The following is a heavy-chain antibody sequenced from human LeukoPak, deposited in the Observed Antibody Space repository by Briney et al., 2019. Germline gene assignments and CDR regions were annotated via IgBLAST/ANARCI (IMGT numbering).Heavy chain of an antibody. Sequence: PGGSLRLSCAASGFTVGINYMTWVRQAPGPGLEWVSVIYGGGGTYYADSVKGRFTISRDNSKNTLYLQMNSLRAEDTAVYYCAREGGGPSGPLDYWGQGTLVTVSS. CDR3: AREGGGPSGPLDY. CDR1: GFTVGINY. D-gene: IGHD3-3*01. J-gene: IGHJ4*02. CDR2: IYGGGGT. V-gene: IGHV3-66*01.